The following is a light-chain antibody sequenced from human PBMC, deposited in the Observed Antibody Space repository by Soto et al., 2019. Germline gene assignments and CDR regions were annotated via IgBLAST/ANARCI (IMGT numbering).Light chain of an antibody. CDR1: QSISSY. J-gene: IGKJ4*01. Sequence: DIQMTQSPSSLSASVGDRVTITCRASQSISSYLNWYQQKPGKAPKLLIYAASSLQSGVQSRFSGSGSGTDFTLTISTLQPDAFATYYSHQRYSTRLTFGGGNKVEIK. CDR2: AAS. V-gene: IGKV1-39*01. CDR3: HQRYSTRLT.